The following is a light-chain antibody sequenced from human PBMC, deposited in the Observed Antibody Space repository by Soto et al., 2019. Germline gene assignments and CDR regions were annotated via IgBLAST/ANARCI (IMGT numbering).Light chain of an antibody. V-gene: IGKV1-39*01. CDR1: QSISSY. J-gene: IGKJ4*01. CDR3: QQSYNNPLT. Sequence: DIQMTQSPSSLSASVGARVPITCRASQSISSYLNWYQQKPGKAPKLLIYAASSLQSGVPSRFSGSGSGTDFTLTISSLQPEDFATYYCQQSYNNPLTFGGGTKVDIK. CDR2: AAS.